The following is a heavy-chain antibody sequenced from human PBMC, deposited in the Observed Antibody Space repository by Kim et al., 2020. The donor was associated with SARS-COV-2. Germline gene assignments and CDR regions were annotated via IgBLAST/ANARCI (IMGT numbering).Heavy chain of an antibody. CDR2: IYSGGSI. CDR1: GFTVSSNY. V-gene: IGHV3-53*01. Sequence: GGSLRLSCAVSGFTVSSNYMSWVRQAPGKGLELVSVIYSGGSIYYADSAKGRFTISRDNSKNTLHLQMNSLRAEDTAVYDCARVYGDYATEYFQQWGQGT. D-gene: IGHD4-17*01. J-gene: IGHJ1*01. CDR3: ARVYGDYATEYFQQ.